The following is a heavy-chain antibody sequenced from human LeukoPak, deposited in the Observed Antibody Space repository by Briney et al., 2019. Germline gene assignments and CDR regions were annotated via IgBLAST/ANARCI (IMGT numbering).Heavy chain of an antibody. D-gene: IGHD2-21*01. CDR3: ARGDWFDP. J-gene: IGHJ5*02. CDR1: GYIFTHYY. Sequence: ASVKVSCKASGYIFTHYYIHWVRQAPGQGLEWMGWVSGYNGNTNYAQKFEGRVAMTTDTSSSTAYMELRSLRSDDTAIYYCARGDWFDPWGQGTLVTVSS. CDR2: VSGYNGNT. V-gene: IGHV1-18*04.